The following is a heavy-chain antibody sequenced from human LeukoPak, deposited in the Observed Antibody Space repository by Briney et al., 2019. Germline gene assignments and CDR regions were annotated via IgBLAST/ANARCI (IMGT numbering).Heavy chain of an antibody. CDR1: GYTFTSYY. J-gene: IGHJ6*02. V-gene: IGHV1-46*01. Sequence: ASVKVSCKASGYTFTSYYIHWVRQAPGQGLEWMGIINPSGGSTSYAQKFQGRVTMTRNTSTSTVYMELSSLRSEDTAVYYCARFGGYGRNYYYYGMDVWGQGTTVTVSS. D-gene: IGHD5-12*01. CDR2: INPSGGST. CDR3: ARFGGYGRNYYYYGMDV.